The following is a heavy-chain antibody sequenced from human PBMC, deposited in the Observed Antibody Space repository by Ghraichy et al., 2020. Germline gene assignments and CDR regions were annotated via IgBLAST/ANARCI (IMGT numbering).Heavy chain of an antibody. Sequence: SETLSLTCTVSGGSISSYYWSWIRQPPGKGLEWIGYIYYSGSTNYNPSLKSRVTISVDTSKNQFSLKLSSVTAADTAVYYCAREYQLLYSYYYFDYWGQGTLVTVSS. CDR2: IYYSGST. J-gene: IGHJ4*02. D-gene: IGHD2-2*02. CDR1: GGSISSYY. V-gene: IGHV4-59*01. CDR3: AREYQLLYSYYYFDY.